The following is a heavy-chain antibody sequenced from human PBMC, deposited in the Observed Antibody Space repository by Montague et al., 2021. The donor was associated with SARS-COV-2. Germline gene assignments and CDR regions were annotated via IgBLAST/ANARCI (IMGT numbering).Heavy chain of an antibody. CDR2: IYYSGST. CDR3: ARGSGWMGNAFDI. D-gene: IGHD6-19*01. CDR1: GGSISSYY. J-gene: IGHJ3*02. V-gene: IGHV4-59*01. Sequence: SETLSLTCTASGGSISSYYWSWIRRPPGKGLEWIGYIYYSGSTNYNPSLKSRVTISVDTSKNQFSLKLSSVTAADTAVYYCARGSGWMGNAFDIWGQGTMVTVSS.